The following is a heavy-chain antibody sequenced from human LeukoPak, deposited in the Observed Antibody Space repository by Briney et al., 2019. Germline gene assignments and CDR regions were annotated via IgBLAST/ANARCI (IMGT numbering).Heavy chain of an antibody. CDR2: IYYSGST. J-gene: IGHJ4*02. Sequence: PSETLSLTCTVSGGSISSSSYYWGWIRQPPGKGLEWIGSIYYSGSTYYNPSLKSRVTISVDTSKNQFSLKLSSVTAADTAVYYCARVWFGELRNYYFDYWGQGTLVTVSS. CDR1: GGSISSSSYY. CDR3: ARVWFGELRNYYFDY. D-gene: IGHD3-10*01. V-gene: IGHV4-39*07.